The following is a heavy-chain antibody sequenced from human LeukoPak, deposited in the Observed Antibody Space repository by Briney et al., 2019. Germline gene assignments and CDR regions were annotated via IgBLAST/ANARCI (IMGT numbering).Heavy chain of an antibody. V-gene: IGHV4-39*01. Sequence: PSETLSLTCTVSGGSISRSNYHWGWIRQPPGKGLEWIGSIYHSGSTYYNPSLKSRLTISVDTSKNQFSLKLSSVTAADTAIYYCAKHYYDFSTGDPWGQGTLVTVSS. J-gene: IGHJ5*02. CDR2: IYHSGST. D-gene: IGHD3-3*01. CDR1: GGSISRSNYH. CDR3: AKHYYDFSTGDP.